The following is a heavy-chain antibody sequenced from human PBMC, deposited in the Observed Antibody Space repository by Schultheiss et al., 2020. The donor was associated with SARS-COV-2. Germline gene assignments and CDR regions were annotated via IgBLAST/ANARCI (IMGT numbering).Heavy chain of an antibody. CDR3: AKAEGAGGAFDF. J-gene: IGHJ4*02. CDR2: ISSSGSTI. V-gene: IGHV3-21*04. CDR1: GFTFSSYA. D-gene: IGHD3-16*01. Sequence: AGSLRLSCAASGFTFSSYAMHWVRQAPGKGLEWVSSISSSGSTIYYADSLKGRLTISRDNAKNSLYLQMNSLRPEDTALYYCAKAEGAGGAFDFWGQGTLVTVSS.